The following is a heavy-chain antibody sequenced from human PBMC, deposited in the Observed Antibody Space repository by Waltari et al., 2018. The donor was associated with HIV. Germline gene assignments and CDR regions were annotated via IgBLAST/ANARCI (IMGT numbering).Heavy chain of an antibody. CDR3: ARVKAYSSGWFDY. Sequence: EVQLVESGGGLIQPGGSLRLSCAASGFTVSRNSMRWVRQAPGKGLEWVSVFYSGGSAYSADSGKGRFTISRDNSKNTLHLQMKRLRTEDTAVYYCARVKAYSSGWFDYWGQGTLVTVSS. V-gene: IGHV3-53*01. J-gene: IGHJ5*01. CDR1: GFTVSRNS. D-gene: IGHD6-19*01. CDR2: FYSGGSA.